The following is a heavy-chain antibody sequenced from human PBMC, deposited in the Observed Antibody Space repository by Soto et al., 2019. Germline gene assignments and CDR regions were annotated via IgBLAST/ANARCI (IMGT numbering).Heavy chain of an antibody. CDR3: ARVGYDFWSGYYGDYYYGMDV. CDR1: GGTFSSYA. J-gene: IGHJ6*02. D-gene: IGHD3-3*01. V-gene: IGHV1-69*13. Sequence: SVKVSCKASGGTFSSYAISWVRQAPGQGLEWMGGIIPIFGTANYAQKFQGRVTITADESTSTAYMELSSLRSEDTAVYYCARVGYDFWSGYYGDYYYGMDVWGQGTTVTVS. CDR2: IIPIFGTA.